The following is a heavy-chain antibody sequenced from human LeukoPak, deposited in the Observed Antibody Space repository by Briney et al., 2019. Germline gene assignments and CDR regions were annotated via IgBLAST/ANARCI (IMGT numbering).Heavy chain of an antibody. J-gene: IGHJ6*03. D-gene: IGHD2-15*01. CDR2: ISTYNGNT. Sequence: ASVKVSCKASGYTFTSYGISWVRQAPGQGLEWMGWISTYNGNTNYAQKLQGRVTMTTDTSTSTAYMELRSLRSDDTAVYYCARDLGRRCSGGSCNYYYNYMDVWGKGTTVTISS. CDR3: ARDLGRRCSGGSCNYYYNYMDV. V-gene: IGHV1-18*01. CDR1: GYTFTSYG.